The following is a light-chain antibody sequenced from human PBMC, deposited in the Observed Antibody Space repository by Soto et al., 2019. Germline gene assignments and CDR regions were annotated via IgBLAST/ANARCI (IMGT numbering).Light chain of an antibody. CDR2: DAS. Sequence: EIVLTQSPATLSLSPGDRATLSWRASQSVSSYLAWYQQKPGQAPRLLIYDASNRATGIPARFSGSGSGTDFTLTISSLEPEDFAVYYCQQRSNWPPWTFGQGTKVDIK. CDR1: QSVSSY. J-gene: IGKJ1*01. V-gene: IGKV3-11*01. CDR3: QQRSNWPPWT.